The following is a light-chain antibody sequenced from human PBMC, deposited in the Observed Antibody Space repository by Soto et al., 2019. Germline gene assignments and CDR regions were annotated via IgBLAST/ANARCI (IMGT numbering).Light chain of an antibody. CDR2: DAS. Sequence: EIVVTQSPATLSLSPGERATLSCRTSQRVGSYLAWYQKKPGKAPRLLIYDASNRATGIPARFSGSGSGRDFTLTISSLEPEDFAVYYCQQRSTWHPLSFGGGTQVEIK. CDR3: QQRSTWHPLS. V-gene: IGKV3-11*02. CDR1: QRVGSY. J-gene: IGKJ4*01.